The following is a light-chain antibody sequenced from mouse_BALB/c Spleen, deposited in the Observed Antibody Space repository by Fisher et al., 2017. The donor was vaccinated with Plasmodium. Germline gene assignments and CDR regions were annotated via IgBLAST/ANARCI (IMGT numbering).Light chain of an antibody. CDR2: YTS. CDR3: QQSDSWPLT. Sequence: DIVITQTPVTLSVTPGDSVSLSCRASQTVNNNLHWYQQKSHESPRLLINYTSQSISGIPSRFSGSGSGTDFTLSINRVETEDFGMYFCQQSDSWPLTFGAGTKLELK. J-gene: IGKJ5*01. CDR1: QTVNNN. V-gene: IGKV5-43*01.